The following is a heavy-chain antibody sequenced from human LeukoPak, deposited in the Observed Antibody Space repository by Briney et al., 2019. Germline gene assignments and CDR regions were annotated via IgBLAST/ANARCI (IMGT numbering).Heavy chain of an antibody. D-gene: IGHD6-13*01. CDR2: IYYSGST. J-gene: IGHJ4*02. CDR1: GGSISSYY. CDR3: ARDGIAAADTDY. Sequence: PSETLSLTCTVSGGSISSYYWSWIRQPPGKGLEWIGYIYYSGSTNYNPSLKSRVTISVDTSKNQFSLKLSSVTAADTAVYYCARDGIAAADTDYWGQGTLVTVSS. V-gene: IGHV4-59*12.